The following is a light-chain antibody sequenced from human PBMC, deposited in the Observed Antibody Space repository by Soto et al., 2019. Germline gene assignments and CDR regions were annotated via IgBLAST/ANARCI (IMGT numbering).Light chain of an antibody. V-gene: IGKV1-9*01. CDR3: QQLNIFPPLFT. Sequence: DIQLTQSPFFLSASVGDRVTITCRASQGIRSYLAWSQQRPGKAPELLIYGASTLRTGVASRFSGSGSGTEFTLTISSLQPEDFATYVCQQLNIFPPLFTFGPGTKVDIK. J-gene: IGKJ3*01. CDR1: QGIRSY. CDR2: GAS.